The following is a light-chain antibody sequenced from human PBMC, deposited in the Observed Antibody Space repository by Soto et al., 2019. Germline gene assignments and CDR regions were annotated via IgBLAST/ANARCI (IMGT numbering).Light chain of an antibody. Sequence: QAVLTQPPSASGTPGQRVTISCSGSSSNIGSNYVYWYQHLPGTAPKLLMYRNSQRPSGVPDRFSGSKSGTSASLAISGLRSEDEADYYCAAWDDSLSGWLFGGGTKLTVL. J-gene: IGLJ3*02. CDR3: AAWDDSLSGWL. V-gene: IGLV1-47*01. CDR1: SSNIGSNY. CDR2: RNS.